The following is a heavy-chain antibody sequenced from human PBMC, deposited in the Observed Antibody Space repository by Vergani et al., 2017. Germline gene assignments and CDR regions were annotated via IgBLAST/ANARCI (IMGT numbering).Heavy chain of an antibody. CDR2: INPSGGST. CDR3: AKLSGWLRCFDY. V-gene: IGHV1-46*01. D-gene: IGHD6-19*01. CDR1: GYTFTSYY. Sequence: VQLVQSGAEVKKPGASVKVSCKASGYTFTSYYMHWVRQAPGQGLEWMGIINPSGGSTSYAQKFQGRVTMTRDTSTSTVYMELSSLRSEDTAVYYCAKLSGWLRCFDYWGQGTLVTVSS. J-gene: IGHJ4*02.